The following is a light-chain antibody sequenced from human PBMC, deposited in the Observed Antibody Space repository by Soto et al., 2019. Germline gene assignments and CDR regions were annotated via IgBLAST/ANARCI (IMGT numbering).Light chain of an antibody. CDR1: QSVLYSSNNKNY. J-gene: IGKJ5*01. V-gene: IGKV4-1*01. CDR2: WAS. CDR3: QQYYRTPT. Sequence: DIVMTQSPDSLAVSLGERATINCKSSQSVLYSSNNKNYLAWYQQKPGQPPKLLIYWASTRESGVPDRFSGSGSGTDFTLTISSLQAEDVSVYYCQQYYRTPTCGQGTRLEI.